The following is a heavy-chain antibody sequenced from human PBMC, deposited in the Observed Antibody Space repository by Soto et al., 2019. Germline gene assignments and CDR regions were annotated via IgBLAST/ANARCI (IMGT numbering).Heavy chain of an antibody. Sequence: GGSLRLSCAASGFTFSSYGMHWVRQAPGKGLEWVAVIWYDGSNKYYADSVKGRFTISRDNSKNTLYLQMNSLRAEDTAVYYCARDLVRFGELYFDYWGQGTLVTVSS. CDR2: IWYDGSNK. CDR1: GFTFSSYG. V-gene: IGHV3-33*01. CDR3: ARDLVRFGELYFDY. D-gene: IGHD3-10*01. J-gene: IGHJ4*02.